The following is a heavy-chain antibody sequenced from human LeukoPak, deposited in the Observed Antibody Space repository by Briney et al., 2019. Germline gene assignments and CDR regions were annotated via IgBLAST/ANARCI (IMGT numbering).Heavy chain of an antibody. Sequence: GGSLRLSCAASGFTFSSYAMHWVRQAPGKGLEYVSAISSNGGSTYYANSVKGRFTISRDNSKNTLYLQMGSLRAEDMAVYYCARGDCSSTSCYGSDYYYYGMDVWGQGTLVTVSS. J-gene: IGHJ6*02. D-gene: IGHD2-2*01. V-gene: IGHV3-64*01. CDR2: ISSNGGST. CDR3: ARGDCSSTSCYGSDYYYYGMDV. CDR1: GFTFSSYA.